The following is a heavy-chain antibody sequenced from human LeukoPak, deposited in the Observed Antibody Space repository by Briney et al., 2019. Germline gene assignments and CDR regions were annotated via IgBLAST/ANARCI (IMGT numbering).Heavy chain of an antibody. CDR2: INPNSGGT. Sequence: ASVKVSCKASGYTFTGYYMHWVRQAPGQGLGWMGWINPNSGGTNYAQKFQGRVTMTRDTSISTAYMELSRLRSDDTAVYYCAREEVGSGSYPNWFDPWGQGTLVTVSS. V-gene: IGHV1-2*02. CDR1: GYTFTGYY. D-gene: IGHD3-10*01. J-gene: IGHJ5*02. CDR3: AREEVGSGSYPNWFDP.